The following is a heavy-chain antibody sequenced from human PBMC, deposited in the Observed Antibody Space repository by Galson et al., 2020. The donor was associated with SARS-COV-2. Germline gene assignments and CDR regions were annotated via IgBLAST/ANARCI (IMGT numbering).Heavy chain of an antibody. J-gene: IGHJ4*02. D-gene: IGHD6-19*01. CDR2: IWYDGSNK. CDR3: ARDLLVSGWYGFDC. Sequence: GESLKISCAASGFTFSSYGMLWVRQAPGKGLEWVAVIWYDGSNKYYADSVKGRFTISRDNSKNTLYLQMNSLRAEDTAVYYCARDLLVSGWYGFDCWGQGTLVTGSS. V-gene: IGHV3-33*01. CDR1: GFTFSSYG.